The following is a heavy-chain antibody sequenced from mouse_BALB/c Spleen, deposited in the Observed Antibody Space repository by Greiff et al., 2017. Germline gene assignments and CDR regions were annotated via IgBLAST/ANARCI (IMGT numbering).Heavy chain of an antibody. Sequence: VQLVESGAELVRPGSSVKISCKASGYSFSSYWMNWVKQRPGQGLEWIGQIYPGDGDTNYNGKFKGKATLTADTSSSTAYMQLSSLTSEDSAVYFCAREGYYFDYWGQGTTLTVSS. CDR3: AREGYYFDY. J-gene: IGHJ2*01. CDR1: GYSFSSYW. CDR2: IYPGDGDT. V-gene: IGHV1-80*01.